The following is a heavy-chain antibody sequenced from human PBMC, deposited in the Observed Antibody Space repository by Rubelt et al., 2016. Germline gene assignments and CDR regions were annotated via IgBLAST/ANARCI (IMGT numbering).Heavy chain of an antibody. V-gene: IGHV4-34*01. Sequence: QVQLQQWGAGLLKPSETLSLTCAVYGGSFSDYYWSWIRQPPGKGLEWIGEINHRGSTKYNPSLKSRVTVSVDTSKNQFSLRLGSLSAADTAVYYCARVTRGSADGGFDFWGQGILVTVSS. CDR2: INHRGST. CDR3: ARVTRGSADGGFDF. CDR1: GGSFSDYY. J-gene: IGHJ4*02. D-gene: IGHD3-16*01.